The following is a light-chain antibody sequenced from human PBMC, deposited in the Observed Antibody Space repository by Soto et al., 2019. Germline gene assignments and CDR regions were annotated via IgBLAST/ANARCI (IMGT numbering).Light chain of an antibody. CDR2: DVS. V-gene: IGKV3-11*01. CDR1: QSVRSN. J-gene: IGKJ1*01. Sequence: EIVLTQSPATLSLSPGERATLSCRASQSVRSNLAWYQHKPGQAPRLLIYDVSNRATGIPGRFSGSGCGTDFTLTISNVEPEDFAVYYCQQRDNWPWTFGKGAKVEIK. CDR3: QQRDNWPWT.